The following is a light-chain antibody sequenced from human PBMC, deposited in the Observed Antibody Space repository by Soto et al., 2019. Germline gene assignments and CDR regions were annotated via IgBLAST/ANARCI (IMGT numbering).Light chain of an antibody. V-gene: IGKV1-5*01. J-gene: IGKJ1*01. Sequence: DIQMTQSPSTLSASVGDRVTISCRASQTISNWLAWYQQKPGKASKLLIYDASSLESGVPSRFSGSGSGTEFTLTISSLQPEDFATYYFQKYNSFWTFGQGTKVEIK. CDR1: QTISNW. CDR2: DAS. CDR3: QKYNSFWT.